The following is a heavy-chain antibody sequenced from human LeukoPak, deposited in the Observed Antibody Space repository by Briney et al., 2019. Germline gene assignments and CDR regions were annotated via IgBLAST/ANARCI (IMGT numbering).Heavy chain of an antibody. Sequence: GRSLRLSCAASGFTFSSYAMHWVRQAPGRGLEWVSSISSSSSFIHYADSVRGRFTISRDNAKKSLYLQMNSLRAEDTAVYYCARLWDYGDFQNAFDIWGQGTTVTVSS. CDR2: ISSSSSFI. V-gene: IGHV3-21*01. CDR1: GFTFSSYA. CDR3: ARLWDYGDFQNAFDI. D-gene: IGHD4-17*01. J-gene: IGHJ3*02.